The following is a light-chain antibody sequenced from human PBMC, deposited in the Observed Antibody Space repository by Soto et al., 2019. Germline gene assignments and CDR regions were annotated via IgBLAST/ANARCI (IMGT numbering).Light chain of an antibody. CDR2: GAS. CDR1: PSVSSR. Sequence: EIVLTQSPGTLSLSPGERATLSCRASPSVSSRLAWYKPKPGQAPSLLISGASSRATGIPDRFSGSGSATDFTLTIRRLEPEDFAVDYWQQRNNRPSFGQGTRLEIK. V-gene: IGKV3D-20*02. CDR3: QQRNNRPS. J-gene: IGKJ5*01.